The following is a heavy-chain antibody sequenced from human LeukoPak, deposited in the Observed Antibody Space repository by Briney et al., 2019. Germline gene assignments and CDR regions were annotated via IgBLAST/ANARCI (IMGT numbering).Heavy chain of an antibody. CDR1: GFTFSSYA. Sequence: GGSLRLSCAASGFTFSSYAMSWVRQAPGKGLEWVSAISGSGGSTYYADSVKGRFTISRDNSRNTLYLQMNSLRAEDTAVYYCAKGPTYGDYGPIDYWGQGTLVTVSS. D-gene: IGHD4-17*01. J-gene: IGHJ4*02. CDR3: AKGPTYGDYGPIDY. CDR2: ISGSGGST. V-gene: IGHV3-23*01.